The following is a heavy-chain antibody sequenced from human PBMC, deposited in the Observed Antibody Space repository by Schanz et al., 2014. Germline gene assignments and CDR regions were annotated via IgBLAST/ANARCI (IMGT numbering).Heavy chain of an antibody. CDR1: GFTFSDYS. CDR2: ISDSSSYI. J-gene: IGHJ4*02. Sequence: EVHLVESGGGLVKPGGSLRLSCGASGFTFSDYSMNWVRQAPGKGLEWVSSISDSSSYIYYADSVKGRFTISRDNAKNSLYLQMSSLRTEDTAVYFCAKSYDTSGYSGFDYWGQGTLVTVSS. CDR3: AKSYDTSGYSGFDY. V-gene: IGHV3-21*01. D-gene: IGHD3-22*01.